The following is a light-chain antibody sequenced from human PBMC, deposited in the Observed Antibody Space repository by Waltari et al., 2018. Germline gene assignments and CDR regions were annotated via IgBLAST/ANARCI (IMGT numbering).Light chain of an antibody. CDR2: GAS. V-gene: IGKV3-15*01. CDR1: RSVTSN. CDR3: QQYNKWPPIT. J-gene: IGKJ5*01. Sequence: EIVTTQSPATLSVSPGERATLSCRASRSVTSNLAWYQQKPGQAPRLLIYGASTRATGIPARFSGSGSGTDFTLTITSLQSEDFAVYYCQQYNKWPPITFGQGTRLEIK.